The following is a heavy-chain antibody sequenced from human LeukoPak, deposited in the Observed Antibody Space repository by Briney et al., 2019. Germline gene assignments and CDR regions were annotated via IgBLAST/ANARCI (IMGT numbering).Heavy chain of an antibody. CDR2: IQYSGSA. V-gene: IGHV4-31*03. CDR1: GGSIGSGDYY. D-gene: IGHD3-3*01. CDR3: ARDRNDYTIFGVVYNWFDP. J-gene: IGHJ5*02. Sequence: PSQTLSLTCTVSGGSIGSGDYYWSWIRQHPGKGLEWIGYIQYSGSAYYNPSLKSRVIISVDTSKNQFSLKLSSVTAADTAVYYCARDRNDYTIFGVVYNWFDPWGQGTLVTVSS.